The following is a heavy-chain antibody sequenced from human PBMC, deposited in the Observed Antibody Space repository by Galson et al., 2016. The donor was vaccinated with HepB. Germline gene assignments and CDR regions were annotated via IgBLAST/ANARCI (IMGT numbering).Heavy chain of an antibody. Sequence: SLRLSCAASGYRFSGQAMHWVHQAPGKGLEWVAVISYDGTYQLYADSVRGRFTISRDNFNNTLYLQMNSLRTEDTAVYYCARELSLVPGKGGHFDLWGQGTLVTVSS. CDR3: ARELSLVPGKGGHFDL. J-gene: IGHJ5*02. CDR1: GYRFSGQA. D-gene: IGHD6-19*01. CDR2: ISYDGTYQ. V-gene: IGHV3-30*04.